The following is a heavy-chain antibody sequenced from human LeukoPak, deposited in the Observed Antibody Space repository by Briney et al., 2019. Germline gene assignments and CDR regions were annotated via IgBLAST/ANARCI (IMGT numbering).Heavy chain of an antibody. CDR2: INHSGST. J-gene: IGHJ4*02. CDR1: DVSFSSYY. CDR3: ARGGGSSPFDY. D-gene: IGHD1-26*01. V-gene: IGHV4-34*01. Sequence: SETLSLTCAVYDVSFSSYYWSWIRQPPGKGLEWIGEINHSGSTNYNPSLKSRVTISVDTSKTQFSLKLSSVTAADTAVYYCARGGGSSPFDYWGQGTLVTVSS.